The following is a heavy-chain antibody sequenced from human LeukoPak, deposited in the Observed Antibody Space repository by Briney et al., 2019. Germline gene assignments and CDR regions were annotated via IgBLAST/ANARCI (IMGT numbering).Heavy chain of an antibody. CDR2: IYYSGST. CDR3: ARAYYDFRSGYPHYYYYGMDV. D-gene: IGHD3-3*01. J-gene: IGHJ6*02. V-gene: IGHV4-59*01. Sequence: SETLSLTCTVSGGSISSYYWSWIRQPPGKGLEWIGYIYYSGSTNYNPSLKSRVTISVDTSKNQFSLKLSSVTAADTAVYYCARAYYDFRSGYPHYYYYGMDVWGQGTTVTVSS. CDR1: GGSISSYY.